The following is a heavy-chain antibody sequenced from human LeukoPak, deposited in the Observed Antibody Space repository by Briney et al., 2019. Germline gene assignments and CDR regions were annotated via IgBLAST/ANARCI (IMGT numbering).Heavy chain of an antibody. V-gene: IGHV3-11*04. J-gene: IGHJ4*02. D-gene: IGHD2-8*01. Sequence: GGSLRLSCAASGFTFSDYYMSWIRQAPGKGLEWVSYISSSGSTIYYADSVKGRFTISRDNAKNSLYLQMNSLRAEDTAVYYCARDPQYAIEYYFDYWGQGTLVTVSS. CDR1: GFTFSDYY. CDR2: ISSSGSTI. CDR3: ARDPQYAIEYYFDY.